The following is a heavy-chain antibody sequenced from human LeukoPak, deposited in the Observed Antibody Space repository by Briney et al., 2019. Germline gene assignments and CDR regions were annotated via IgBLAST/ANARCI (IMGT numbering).Heavy chain of an antibody. V-gene: IGHV4-61*02. CDR3: ARLGGPRAGGVTTTSLYYYYYYMDV. J-gene: IGHJ6*03. CDR2: IYTSGST. Sequence: SQTLSLTCTVSGGSISSGSYYWSWIRQPAGKGLEWIGRIYTSGSTNYNPSLKSRVTISVDTSKNQFSLKLSSVTAADTAVYYCARLGGPRAGGVTTTSLYYYYYYMDVWGKGTTVTVSS. CDR1: GGSISSGSYY. D-gene: IGHD4-11*01.